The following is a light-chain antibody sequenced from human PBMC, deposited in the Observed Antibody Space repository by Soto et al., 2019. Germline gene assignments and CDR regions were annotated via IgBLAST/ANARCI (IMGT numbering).Light chain of an antibody. J-gene: IGLJ1*01. CDR2: EVS. CDR3: SSHTTYTTGV. Sequence: QSALTQPASVSGSPGQSIAISCTGTSSDVGAYNYVSWYQQHPGNAPKLIIHEVSNRPSGVSDRFSGSKSGNTASLTISGLKADDEADYYCSSHTTYTTGVFGTGTKVTVL. V-gene: IGLV2-14*01. CDR1: SSDVGAYNY.